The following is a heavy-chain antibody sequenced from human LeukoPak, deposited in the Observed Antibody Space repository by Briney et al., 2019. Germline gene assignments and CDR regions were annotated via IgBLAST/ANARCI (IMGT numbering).Heavy chain of an antibody. Sequence: QPGGSLRLSCAASGFSFGYYAMHWVRQAPGKGLEWVSLITANGDSTYYADSVKGRFTISRDNSKNTLYLQMNSLRAEDTAVYYCARDQRRFGELLRFDYWGQGTLVTVSS. V-gene: IGHV3-43*02. J-gene: IGHJ4*02. CDR3: ARDQRRFGELLRFDY. D-gene: IGHD3-10*01. CDR1: GFSFGYYA. CDR2: ITANGDST.